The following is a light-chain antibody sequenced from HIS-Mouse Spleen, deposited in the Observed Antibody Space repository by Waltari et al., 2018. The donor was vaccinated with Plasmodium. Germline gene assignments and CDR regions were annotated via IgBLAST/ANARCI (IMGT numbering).Light chain of an antibody. CDR2: AAS. CDR1: QGIRND. Sequence: AIQMTQSPSSLSASVGDRVTITCRASQGIRNDLGWYQQKPGKPPKLLISAASSLQSGVPSRFSGSGSGTDFTLTISSLQPEDFATYYCLQDYNYPYTFGQGTKLEIK. V-gene: IGKV1-6*01. J-gene: IGKJ2*01. CDR3: LQDYNYPYT.